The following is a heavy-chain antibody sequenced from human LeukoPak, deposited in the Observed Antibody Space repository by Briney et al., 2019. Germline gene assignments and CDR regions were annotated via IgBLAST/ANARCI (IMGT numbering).Heavy chain of an antibody. J-gene: IGHJ4*02. Sequence: GGSLRLSCAASGFTFSSYSMNWVRQAPGKGLEWVSYISSSSSTIYYADSVKGRFTISRDNAKNSLYLQMNSLRAEDAAVYYCARGFTQEAPNYWGQGTLVTVSS. D-gene: IGHD2-15*01. CDR3: ARGFTQEAPNY. V-gene: IGHV3-48*01. CDR1: GFTFSSYS. CDR2: ISSSSSTI.